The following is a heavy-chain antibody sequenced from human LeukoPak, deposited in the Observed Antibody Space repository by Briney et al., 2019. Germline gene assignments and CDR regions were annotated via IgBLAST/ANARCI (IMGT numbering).Heavy chain of an antibody. J-gene: IGHJ4*02. CDR3: ARDPYSNYAFDY. D-gene: IGHD4-11*01. Sequence: ASVKVSCKASGYTFSGYYLHWVRQAPGQGLEWMGWINPNSGGTNYAQKFQGRVTMTRDTSISTAYMELSRLRSDDTAVYYCARDPYSNYAFDYWGQGTLVTVSS. CDR2: INPNSGGT. V-gene: IGHV1-2*02. CDR1: GYTFSGYY.